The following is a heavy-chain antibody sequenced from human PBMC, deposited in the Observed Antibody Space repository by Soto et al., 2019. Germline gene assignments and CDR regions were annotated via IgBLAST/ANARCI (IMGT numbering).Heavy chain of an antibody. CDR3: AKDSAEFPVQLSWFDP. CDR1: GFAFSSYA. D-gene: IGHD3-10*01. CDR2: ISGSGGST. J-gene: IGHJ5*02. Sequence: GGSLRLSCAASGFAFSSYAMSWVRQAPGKGLEWVSSISGSGGSTYYADSVKGRFTISRDNSKNTLYLQMNSLRAEDTAVYSCAKDSAEFPVQLSWFDPWGQGTLVTVSS. V-gene: IGHV3-23*01.